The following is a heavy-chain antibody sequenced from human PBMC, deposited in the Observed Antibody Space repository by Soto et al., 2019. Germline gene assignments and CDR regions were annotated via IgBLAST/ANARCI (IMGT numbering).Heavy chain of an antibody. Sequence: SETLSLTCTVSGDSISSYYWSWIRQPPGKGLEWIGYIYYSGSTNYNPSLKSRVTISVDTPKNQFSLKLTSVTAADTAVYYCARGVATIGPWGQGXLVTVSS. J-gene: IGHJ5*02. V-gene: IGHV4-59*01. CDR1: GDSISSYY. D-gene: IGHD5-12*01. CDR2: IYYSGST. CDR3: ARGVATIGP.